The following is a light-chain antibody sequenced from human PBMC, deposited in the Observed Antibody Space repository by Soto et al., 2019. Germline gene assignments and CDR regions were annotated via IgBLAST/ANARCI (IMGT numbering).Light chain of an antibody. CDR3: QQYGRSPWT. Sequence: EIVLTQSPGTLSLSPGEGATLSCRASQSVSSSYLAWYQQKPGQAPRLLIYGASSRATGIPDRFSGSGSGTDFTLTISRLEPEDFAVYYCQQYGRSPWTFGQGTKVEIK. V-gene: IGKV3-20*01. CDR2: GAS. J-gene: IGKJ1*01. CDR1: QSVSSSY.